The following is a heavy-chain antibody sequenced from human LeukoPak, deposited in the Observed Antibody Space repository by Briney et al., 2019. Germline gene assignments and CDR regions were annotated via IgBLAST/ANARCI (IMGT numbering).Heavy chain of an antibody. CDR2: ISASGDST. CDR1: GFSFNNYA. J-gene: IGHJ4*02. CDR3: AKVAVGWLFAFPGDY. Sequence: GGSLRLSCIASGFSFNNYAMSWVRQAPGKGLEWVSAISASGDSTYYADSAKGRFTIFRDNSKNTLSLHMSSLIAEDTALYYCAKVAVGWLFAFPGDYWGQGALVTVS. V-gene: IGHV3-23*01. D-gene: IGHD6-19*01.